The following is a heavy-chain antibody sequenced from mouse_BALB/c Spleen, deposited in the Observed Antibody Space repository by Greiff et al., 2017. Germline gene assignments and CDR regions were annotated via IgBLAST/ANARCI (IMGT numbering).Heavy chain of an antibody. V-gene: IGHV5-17*02. Sequence: DVMLVESGGGLVQPGGSRKLSCAASGFTFSSFGMHWVRQAPEKGLEWVAYISSGSSTIYYADTVKGRFTISRDNPKNTLFLQMTSLRSEDTAMYYCARLGGYYGSSPYFDYWGQGTTLTVSS. J-gene: IGHJ2*01. CDR1: GFTFSSFG. CDR2: ISSGSSTI. CDR3: ARLGGYYGSSPYFDY. D-gene: IGHD1-1*01.